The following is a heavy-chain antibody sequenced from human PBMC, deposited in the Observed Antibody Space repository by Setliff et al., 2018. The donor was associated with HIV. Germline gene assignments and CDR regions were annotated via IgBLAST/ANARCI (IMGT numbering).Heavy chain of an antibody. Sequence: GGSLRLSCAASGFTFSAYSMNWVRQAPGKGLEWISYISSSGVMYYADSVRGRFTISRDTGKNSLYLQMNSLRAEDTAVYYCARSQGIGNYYMDVWGKGTTVTVSS. D-gene: IGHD2-15*01. CDR2: ISSSGVM. CDR1: GFTFSAYS. J-gene: IGHJ6*03. V-gene: IGHV3-48*01. CDR3: ARSQGIGNYYMDV.